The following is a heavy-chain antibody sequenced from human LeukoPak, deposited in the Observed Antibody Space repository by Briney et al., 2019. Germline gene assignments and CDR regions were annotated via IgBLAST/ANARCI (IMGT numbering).Heavy chain of an antibody. D-gene: IGHD4-23*01. CDR3: ARATLTTVGNYYYYYGMDV. J-gene: IGHJ6*02. CDR1: GFTFSTYD. Sequence: GGSLRLSCVVSGFTFSTYDMNWVRQAPGKGLEWVSSISSSSSYIYYADSVRGRFTISRDNAKNSLYLQMNSLRAEDTAVYYCARATLTTVGNYYYYYGMDVWGQGTTVTVSS. V-gene: IGHV3-21*01. CDR2: ISSSSSYI.